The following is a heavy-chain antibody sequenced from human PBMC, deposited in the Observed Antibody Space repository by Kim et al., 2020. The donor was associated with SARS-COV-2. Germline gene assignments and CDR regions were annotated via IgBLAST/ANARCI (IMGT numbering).Heavy chain of an antibody. CDR2: NK. V-gene: IGHV1-3*01. J-gene: IGHJ6*02. Sequence: NKKSSPEFQGRVTITRDNDESAAYMELSSLRSDDTAVYYCARATGYGMDVWGQGTTVTVSS. CDR3: ARATGYGMDV. D-gene: IGHD4-17*01.